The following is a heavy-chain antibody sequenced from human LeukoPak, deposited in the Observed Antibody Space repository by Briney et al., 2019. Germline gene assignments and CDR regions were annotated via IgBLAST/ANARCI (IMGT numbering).Heavy chain of an antibody. D-gene: IGHD3-9*01. CDR1: GFTFSNYW. V-gene: IGHV3-23*01. CDR3: AKCARVDWLPIDY. Sequence: HPGGSLRLSCVASGFTFSNYWMHWVRHAPGKGLVWVSGISGSGGSTYYADSVKGRFTISRDNSKNTLYLQMNSLRAEDTAVYYCAKCARVDWLPIDYWGQGTLVTVSS. J-gene: IGHJ4*02. CDR2: ISGSGGST.